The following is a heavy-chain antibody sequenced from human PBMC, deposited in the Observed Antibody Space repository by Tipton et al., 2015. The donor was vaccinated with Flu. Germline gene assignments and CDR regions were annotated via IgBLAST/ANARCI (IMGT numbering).Heavy chain of an antibody. J-gene: IGHJ6*02. CDR3: ASSTTVSYYYYYGMDV. Sequence: SLRLSCAASGFTFSSYSMNWVRQAPGKGLERVSSISSSSSYIYYADSVKGRFTISRDNAKNSLYLQMNSLRAEDTAVYYCASSTTVSYYYYYGMDVWGQGTTVTVSS. CDR2: ISSSSSYI. V-gene: IGHV3-21*01. D-gene: IGHD4-11*01. CDR1: GFTFSSYS.